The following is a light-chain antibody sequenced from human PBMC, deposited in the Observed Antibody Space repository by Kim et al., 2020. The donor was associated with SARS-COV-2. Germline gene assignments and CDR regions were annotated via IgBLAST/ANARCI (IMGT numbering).Light chain of an antibody. V-gene: IGLV1-51*01. Sequence: QNVTLSCSGSSSNIGTNYVSWYQQLPGTVPKALMYDNNKRPSGIPDRFSCSKSGTSGTLDITGLRTGDEADYYCGTWDSSLSVWLFGGGTKVTVL. CDR3: GTWDSSLSVWL. J-gene: IGLJ3*02. CDR2: DNN. CDR1: SSNIGTNY.